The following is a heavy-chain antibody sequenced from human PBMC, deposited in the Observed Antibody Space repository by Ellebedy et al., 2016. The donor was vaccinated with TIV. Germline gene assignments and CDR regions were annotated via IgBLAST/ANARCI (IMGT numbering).Heavy chain of an antibody. CDR1: GGSFSGYY. V-gene: IGHV4-34*01. CDR2: INHSGST. Sequence: SETLSLXXAVYGGSFSGYYWSWIRQPPGKGLEWIGEINHSGSTNYNPSLKSRVTISVDTSKNQFSLKLSSVTAADTAVYYCARHRKIFGVAHYYYYYMDVWGKGTTVTVSS. CDR3: ARHRKIFGVAHYYYYYMDV. D-gene: IGHD3-3*01. J-gene: IGHJ6*03.